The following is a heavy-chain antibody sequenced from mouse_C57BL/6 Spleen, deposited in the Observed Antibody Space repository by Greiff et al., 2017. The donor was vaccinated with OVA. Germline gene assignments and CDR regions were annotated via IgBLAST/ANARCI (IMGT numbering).Heavy chain of an antibody. D-gene: IGHD1-1*01. CDR2: LSDGGSYT. Sequence: VKLVESGGGLVKPGGSLKLSCAASGFTFSSYAMSWVRQTPEQRLAWVATLSDGGSYTYYPDNVKGRFTMARDNAKSNRDMQMSHLKSEDTAVYYCAREDRSYGAWFAGWGTGTLVTVAA. CDR1: GFTFSSYA. J-gene: IGHJ3*01. CDR3: AREDRSYGAWFAG. V-gene: IGHV5-4*01.